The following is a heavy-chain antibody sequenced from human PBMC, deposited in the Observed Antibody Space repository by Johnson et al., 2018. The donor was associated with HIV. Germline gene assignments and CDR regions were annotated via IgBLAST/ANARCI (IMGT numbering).Heavy chain of an antibody. CDR3: ASGHMWSAF. CDR2: IGQDGGEK. CDR1: GFTFKNYW. D-gene: IGHD2-21*01. J-gene: IGHJ3*01. Sequence: VQLVESGGGLVQPGESLRLSCVVSGFTFKNYWMTWVRQAPGTGLGWVAYIGQDGGEKEYLDSVKGRFTISRDNAKNSLYLQMSSLRVEDTAVYYCASGHMWSAFLGQGTMVTVSS. V-gene: IGHV3-7*01.